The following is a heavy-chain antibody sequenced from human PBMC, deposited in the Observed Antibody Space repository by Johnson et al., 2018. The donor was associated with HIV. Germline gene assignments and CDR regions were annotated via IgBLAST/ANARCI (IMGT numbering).Heavy chain of an antibody. CDR3: AKLFPLRSGTIGAFDI. CDR1: GFTISTFW. Sequence: MQLVESGGSLVQPGGSLRLSCEVSGFTISTFWMHWVRQVPGKGLMWVSRISGDGSSSSYADSVKGRFTISRDNSKNTLYLQMNSLRAEDTAVYYCAKLFPLRSGTIGAFDIWGQGTMVTVSS. D-gene: IGHD1-7*01. V-gene: IGHV3-74*02. J-gene: IGHJ3*02. CDR2: ISGDGSSS.